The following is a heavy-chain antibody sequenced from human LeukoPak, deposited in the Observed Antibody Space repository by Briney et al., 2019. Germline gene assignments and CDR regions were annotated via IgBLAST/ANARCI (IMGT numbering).Heavy chain of an antibody. J-gene: IGHJ4*02. CDR2: IIPIFGTA. D-gene: IGHD6-6*01. CDR1: GGTFSSYA. CDR3: ARDGYSSSSNY. Sequence: ASVKVSCKASGGTFSSYAISWVRQAPGQGLEWMGGIIPIFGTANYAQKFQGRVTITAADSTSTAYMELSSLRSEDTAVYYCARDGYSSSSNYWGQGTLVTVSS. V-gene: IGHV1-69*13.